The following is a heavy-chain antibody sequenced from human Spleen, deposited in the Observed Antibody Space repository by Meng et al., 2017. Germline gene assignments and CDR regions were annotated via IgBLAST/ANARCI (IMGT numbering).Heavy chain of an antibody. CDR2: INTDASST. CDR3: ARDAVDYKLGYLDY. D-gene: IGHD4-11*01. J-gene: IGHJ4*02. V-gene: IGHV3-74*03. CDR1: GFTFSSYN. Sequence: GESLKISCAASGFTFSSYNMHWVRQTPGEGLVWVSRINTDASSTTYADSVKGRFTISRDNAKNSLFLHMSSLRAEDTAVYYCARDAVDYKLGYLDYWGQGNLVTVSS.